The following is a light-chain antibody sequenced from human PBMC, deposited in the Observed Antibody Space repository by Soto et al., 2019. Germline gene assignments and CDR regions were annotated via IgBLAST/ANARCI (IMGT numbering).Light chain of an antibody. CDR1: SGDVGGYKY. Sequence: QSALTQPPSASGSPGQSVTMSCTGTSGDVGGYKYVSWYQRHPGKAPKLIISEVSKRPSGVPDRISGSKSGNTASLTVSGLQAEDEAYYYCSSYSGTNNLVFGGGTKVTVL. CDR3: SSYSGTNNLV. J-gene: IGLJ2*01. V-gene: IGLV2-8*01. CDR2: EVS.